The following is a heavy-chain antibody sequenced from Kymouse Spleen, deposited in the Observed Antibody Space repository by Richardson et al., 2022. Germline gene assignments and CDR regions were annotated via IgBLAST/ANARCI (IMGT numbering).Heavy chain of an antibody. CDR2: ISYDGSNK. V-gene: IGHV3-30*18. J-gene: IGHJ4*02. D-gene: IGHD4-23*01. CDR3: AKTNYGGNSYFDY. Sequence: QVQLVESGGGVVQPGRSLRLSCAASGFTFSSYGMHWVRQAPGKGLEWVAVISYDGSNKYYADSVKGRFTISRDNSKNTLYLQMNSLRAEDTAVYYCAKTNYGGNSYFDYWGQGTLVTVSS. CDR1: GFTFSSYG.